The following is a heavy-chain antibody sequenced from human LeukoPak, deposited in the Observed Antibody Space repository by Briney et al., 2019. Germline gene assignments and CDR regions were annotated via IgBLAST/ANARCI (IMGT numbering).Heavy chain of an antibody. CDR2: INPNSGGT. J-gene: IGHJ4*02. D-gene: IGHD3-10*01. CDR3: ARGTYYYGSGSRD. CDR1: GYTFTGYY. V-gene: IGHV1-2*02. Sequence: GASVKVSCKASGYTFTGYYMHWVQQAPGQGLEWMGWINPNSGGTNYAQKFQGRVTMTRDTSISTAYMELSRLRSDDTAVYYCARGTYYYGSGSRDWGQGTLVTVSS.